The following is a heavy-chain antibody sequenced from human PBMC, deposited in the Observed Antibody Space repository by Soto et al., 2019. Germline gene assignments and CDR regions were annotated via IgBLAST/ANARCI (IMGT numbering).Heavy chain of an antibody. CDR2: IYYSGST. D-gene: IGHD6-6*01. CDR1: GGSISSYY. Sequence: SETLSLTCTVSGGSISSYYWSWIRQPPGKGLEWIGYIYYSGSTNYNPSLQSRVTISVDTSKNQFSLKLSSVTAADTAVYYCARVLSDEQLVLFDYWGQGTLVTVSS. J-gene: IGHJ4*02. V-gene: IGHV4-59*01. CDR3: ARVLSDEQLVLFDY.